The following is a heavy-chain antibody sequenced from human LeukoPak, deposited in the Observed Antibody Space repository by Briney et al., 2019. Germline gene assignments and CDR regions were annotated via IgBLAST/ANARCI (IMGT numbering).Heavy chain of an antibody. Sequence: SETLSLTCAVYGGSFSGYYWSWIRQPPGKGLEWIGEINHSGSTNYNPSLKSRVTISVDTSKNQFSLKLSSVTAADTAVYYCARGRLIYSYYYDSSGDYWGQGTLVTVSS. CDR3: ARGRLIYSYYYDSSGDY. V-gene: IGHV4-34*01. D-gene: IGHD3-22*01. CDR2: INHSGST. CDR1: GGSFSGYY. J-gene: IGHJ4*02.